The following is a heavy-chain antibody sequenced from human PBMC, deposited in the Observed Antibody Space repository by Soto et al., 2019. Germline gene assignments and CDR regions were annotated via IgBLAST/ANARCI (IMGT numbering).Heavy chain of an antibody. CDR1: GGSIRSDGFY. J-gene: IGHJ4*02. Sequence: QVQLQESGPGLVKPSETLSLTCGVSGGSIRSDGFYWSWIRQHPGKGLEWIGYIYYSGTTYYNASLKIRLTISLDTSKNQFSLKLSSVTAADTAVYYCARVVRMVARYWFDYWGQGTLVTVSS. V-gene: IGHV4-31*11. D-gene: IGHD5-12*01. CDR2: IYYSGTT. CDR3: ARVVRMVARYWFDY.